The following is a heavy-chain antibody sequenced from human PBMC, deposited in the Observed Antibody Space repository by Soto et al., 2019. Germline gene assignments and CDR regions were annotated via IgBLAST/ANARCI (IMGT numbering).Heavy chain of an antibody. D-gene: IGHD6-19*01. CDR2: ISGSGGST. Sequence: EVQRLESGGGLVQPGGSLRLSCAASGFTFSSYAMSWVRQAPGKGLEWVSAISGSGGSTYYADSVKGRFTISRDNSKSTLYLRMNSLRAEDTAVYYCAGSSDWYAWFDPWGQGTLVTVSS. V-gene: IGHV3-23*01. CDR3: AGSSDWYAWFDP. CDR1: GFTFSSYA. J-gene: IGHJ5*02.